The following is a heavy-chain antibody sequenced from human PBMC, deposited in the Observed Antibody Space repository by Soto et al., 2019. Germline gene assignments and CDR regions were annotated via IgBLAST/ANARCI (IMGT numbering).Heavy chain of an antibody. CDR3: ARSRYCSGGSCDDAFDI. Sequence: EVQLVESGGGLVKPGGTLRLSCAASGFTFSSYSMNWVRQAPGKGLEWVSSISSSSSYIYYADSVKGRFTISRDNAKNSLDLQLNSRRAEDTAVYYCARSRYCSGGSCDDAFDIWGQGTMVTVSS. CDR1: GFTFSSYS. V-gene: IGHV3-21*01. CDR2: ISSSSSYI. D-gene: IGHD2-15*01. J-gene: IGHJ3*02.